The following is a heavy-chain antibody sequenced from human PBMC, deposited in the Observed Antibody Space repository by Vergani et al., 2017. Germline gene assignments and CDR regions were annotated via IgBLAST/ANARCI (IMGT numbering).Heavy chain of an antibody. CDR3: ARGAITGTTGLQFDY. J-gene: IGHJ4*02. Sequence: EVQLVESGGDLVQPGGSLRLSCAASGFTFSSYDMHWVRQATRKGLEWVSAIDTAGDTYYPGSVKGRFTISRENAKHSLYLQMNSLRAGDTAVYYCARGAITGTTGLQFDYWGQGTLVTVSS. CDR2: IDTAGDT. CDR1: GFTFSSYD. D-gene: IGHD1-20*01. V-gene: IGHV3-13*01.